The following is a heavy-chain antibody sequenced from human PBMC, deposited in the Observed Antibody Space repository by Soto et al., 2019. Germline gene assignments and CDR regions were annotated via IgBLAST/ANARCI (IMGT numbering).Heavy chain of an antibody. D-gene: IGHD2-2*01. Sequence: SETLSLTCAVYGGSFSGYSWTWIRQPPGTGLEWIGEINHSGSTNYNPSLKSRVTISVDTSKNQFSLKLSSVTAADTAVYYCARGVRYCSSTSCYLDWFDPWGQGTLVTVSS. CDR3: ARGVRYCSSTSCYLDWFDP. CDR2: INHSGST. J-gene: IGHJ5*02. V-gene: IGHV4-34*01. CDR1: GGSFSGYS.